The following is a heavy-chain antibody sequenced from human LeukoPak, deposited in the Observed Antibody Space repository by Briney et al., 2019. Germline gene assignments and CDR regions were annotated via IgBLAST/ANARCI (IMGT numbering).Heavy chain of an antibody. CDR3: ARGGKSAYGWFDP. J-gene: IGHJ5*02. CDR1: GYSFTSFW. D-gene: IGHD5-12*01. Sequence: GESLKISCKGSGYSFTSFWIGWVRQMPGKGLEWMGIIYPGDSDTRYSPSFEGQVTISADKSISTAYLQWSSLKTSDTAMYYCARGGKSAYGWFDPWGQGALVTVSS. CDR2: IYPGDSDT. V-gene: IGHV5-51*01.